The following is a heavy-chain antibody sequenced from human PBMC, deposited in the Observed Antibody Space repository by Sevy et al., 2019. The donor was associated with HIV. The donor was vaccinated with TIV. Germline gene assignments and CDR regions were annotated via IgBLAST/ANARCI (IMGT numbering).Heavy chain of an antibody. CDR2: IYSGGST. CDR3: ARGAMITFGLVIVRPFEYYLDY. D-gene: IGHD3-16*02. Sequence: GGSLRLSCAASGFTVSSNYMSWVRQAPGKGLEWVSVIYSGGSTYYADSVKGGVTIYRENSKNRMYLQMKSRRAEDTVVYYCARGAMITFGLVIVRPFEYYLDYWGQGTLVTVSS. V-gene: IGHV3-53*01. CDR1: GFTVSSNY. J-gene: IGHJ4*02.